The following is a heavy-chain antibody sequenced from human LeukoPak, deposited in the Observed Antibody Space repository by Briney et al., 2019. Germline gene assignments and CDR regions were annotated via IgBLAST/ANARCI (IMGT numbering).Heavy chain of an antibody. CDR2: INHSGST. V-gene: IGHV4-34*01. CDR1: GGSFSGYY. D-gene: IGHD3-10*01. CDR3: ARLGYYYGSGSYYGAFDI. J-gene: IGHJ3*02. Sequence: PSETLSLTRALYGGSFSGYYWSWIRQPPGKGLEWIGEINHSGSTNYNPSLKSRVTISVDTSKNPFSLKLSSVTASDTAVYYCARLGYYYGSGSYYGAFDIWGQGTMVTVST.